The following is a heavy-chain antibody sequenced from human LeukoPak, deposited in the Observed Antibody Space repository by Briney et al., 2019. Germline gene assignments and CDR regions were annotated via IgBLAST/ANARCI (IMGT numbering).Heavy chain of an antibody. V-gene: IGHV4-61*02. CDR2: IYTSGST. CDR1: GGSISSGSYY. Sequence: PSETLSLTCTVSGGSISSGSYYWSWIRQPAGRGLEWIGRIYTSGSTNYNPSLKSRVTISLDTSKNQFSLKLSSVTAADTAVYYCARDKDWNFDWGQGTLVTVSS. CDR3: ARDKDWNFD. J-gene: IGHJ4*02. D-gene: IGHD1-7*01.